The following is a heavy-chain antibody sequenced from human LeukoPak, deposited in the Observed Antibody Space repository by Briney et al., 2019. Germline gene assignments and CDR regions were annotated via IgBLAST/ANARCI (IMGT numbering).Heavy chain of an antibody. CDR2: IYYSGST. V-gene: IGHV4-59*08. CDR1: GGSISSYY. CDR3: ARHRYYYGSGSYSSAFDI. Sequence: SETLSLTCTVSGGSISSYYWSWIRQPPGKGLEWIGYIYYSGSTNYNPSLKSRVTISVDTSKNQFSLKLSSVTAADTAVYYCARHRYYYGSGSYSSAFDIWGQGTMVTVSS. D-gene: IGHD3-10*01. J-gene: IGHJ3*02.